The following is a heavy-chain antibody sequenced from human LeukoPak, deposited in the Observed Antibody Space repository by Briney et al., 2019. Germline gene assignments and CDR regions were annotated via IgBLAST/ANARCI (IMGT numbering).Heavy chain of an antibody. D-gene: IGHD2-15*01. CDR1: GGSISSHY. CDR3: ARLVVAARDYYYYYMDV. Sequence: SETLSLTCTVSGGSISSHYWSWIRQPPGKGLEWIGYIYYSGSTNYNPSLKSRVTISVDTSESQFSLKLSSVTAADTAVYYCARLVVAARDYYYYYMDVWGKGTTVTVSS. J-gene: IGHJ6*03. CDR2: IYYSGST. V-gene: IGHV4-59*11.